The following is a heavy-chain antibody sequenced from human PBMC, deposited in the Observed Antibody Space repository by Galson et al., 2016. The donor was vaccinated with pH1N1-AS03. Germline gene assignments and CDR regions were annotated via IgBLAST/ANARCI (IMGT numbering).Heavy chain of an antibody. V-gene: IGHV4-59*01. CDR1: GGSIGSYY. J-gene: IGHJ4*02. CDR2: VYDSGSI. D-gene: IGHD4-23*01. CDR3: GIYSGSRVDY. Sequence: TLSLTCTVSGGSIGSYYWSLIRQPPGMGLEWIGYVYDSGSINYNPSLKSRVTISVDTSKNQFSLKLSSVTAADTAVYYCGIYSGSRVDYWGQGILVTVSS.